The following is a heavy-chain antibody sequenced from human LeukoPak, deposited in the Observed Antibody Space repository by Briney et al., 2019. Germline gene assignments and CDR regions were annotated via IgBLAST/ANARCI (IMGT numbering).Heavy chain of an antibody. CDR2: ISSSSSTI. CDR1: GFTFSSYS. D-gene: IGHD2-2*01. J-gene: IGHJ6*03. V-gene: IGHV3-48*01. Sequence: PGGSLRLSCAASGFTFSSYSMNWVRQAPGKGLEWVSYISSSSSTIYYADSVKGRFTISRDNAKNSLYLQMNSLRAEDTAVYYCARHSTTYCYYYMDVWGKGTTVTVSS. CDR3: ARHSTTYCYYYMDV.